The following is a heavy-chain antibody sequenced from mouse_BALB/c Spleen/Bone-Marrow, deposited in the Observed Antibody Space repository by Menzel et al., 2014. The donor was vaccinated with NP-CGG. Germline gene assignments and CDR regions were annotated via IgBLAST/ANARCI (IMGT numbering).Heavy chain of an antibody. V-gene: IGHV1-39*01. CDR2: IDPYSGTT. Sequence: VQLQQPGPDLEKPGASVKISCKASGYSFTGYNMNWVKQSNGKSLGWIGNIDPYSGTTNYNQKFKGKATLTVDKSSSTAYMQLKSLTSEDSAVYYCARYGNYFDYWGQGTTLTVSS. J-gene: IGHJ2*01. D-gene: IGHD2-1*01. CDR1: GYSFTGYN. CDR3: ARYGNYFDY.